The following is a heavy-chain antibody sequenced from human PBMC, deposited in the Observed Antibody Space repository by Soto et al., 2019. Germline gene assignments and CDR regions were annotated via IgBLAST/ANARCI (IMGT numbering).Heavy chain of an antibody. CDR1: GFSLSTGGVG. CDR3: AHATNHSDYYLGCRVFDI. J-gene: IGHJ3*02. D-gene: IGHD4-4*01. Sequence: KESGPTLVKPTQTLTLTCTFSGFSLSTGGVGVGWIRQPPGKALEWLALIYWDDDNRYSPSLKSRLTFTKDTSKNQVVLTMTNIDPVDTATYYCAHATNHSDYYLGCRVFDIWGQGTMVTVSS. V-gene: IGHV2-5*02. CDR2: IYWDDDN.